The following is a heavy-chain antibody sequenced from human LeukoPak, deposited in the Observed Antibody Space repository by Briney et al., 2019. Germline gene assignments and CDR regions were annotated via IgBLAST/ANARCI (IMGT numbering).Heavy chain of an antibody. D-gene: IGHD1-26*01. J-gene: IGHJ5*02. Sequence: GESLKISCKGSGYSFTIYWIGWVRQMPGKGLKWMGIIYPCDSDARYSPSFQGQVTISADKSISTAYLQWSSLKASDTAMYYCARQAGGSYNWFDPWGQGTLVTVSS. CDR3: ARQAGGSYNWFDP. CDR1: GYSFTIYW. CDR2: IYPCDSDA. V-gene: IGHV5-51*01.